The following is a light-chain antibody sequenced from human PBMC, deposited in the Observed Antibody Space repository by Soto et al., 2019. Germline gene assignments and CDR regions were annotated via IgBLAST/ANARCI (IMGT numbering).Light chain of an antibody. V-gene: IGLV2-11*01. J-gene: IGLJ2*01. Sequence: QSALTQPRSVSGSPGQSVTISCTGTSSDVGRFNYVSWYQQRPGKAPKVMIYDVSKRPSGVPDRFSGSKSGNTASLTISGLHADDEADYYCCSYAGTYSIIFGGGTKLTVL. CDR1: SSDVGRFNY. CDR3: CSYAGTYSII. CDR2: DVS.